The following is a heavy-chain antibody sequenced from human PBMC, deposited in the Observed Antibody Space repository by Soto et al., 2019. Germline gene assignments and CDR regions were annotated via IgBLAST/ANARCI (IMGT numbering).Heavy chain of an antibody. CDR3: VTDRNCQLDDG. Sequence: GGSRRLSCAAAGFAFTTNWMHWVRQAPGKGLVWVSRINGDGSSTNYADSGKGRFTISRDNAKDTPYLRMNSLRGEDTAVYYCVTDRNCQLDDGWGQGTLVTVSS. D-gene: IGHD1-7*01. CDR1: GFAFTTNW. CDR2: INGDGSST. J-gene: IGHJ4*02. V-gene: IGHV3-74*01.